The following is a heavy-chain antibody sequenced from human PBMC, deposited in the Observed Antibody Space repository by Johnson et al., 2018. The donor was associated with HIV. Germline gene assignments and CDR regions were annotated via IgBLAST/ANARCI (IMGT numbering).Heavy chain of an antibody. V-gene: IGHV3-66*01. Sequence: VQLVESGGGVVQPGRSLRLSCAASGFTVSSNYMSWVRQAPGKGLEWVSVIFSGGSTHYADSVKGRFTISRDKSKNTPYLQMNSLRAEDTAVYYCARERIYGDDAFDIWGQGTMVTVSS. CDR3: ARERIYGDDAFDI. D-gene: IGHD4-17*01. CDR2: IFSGGST. CDR1: GFTVSSNY. J-gene: IGHJ3*02.